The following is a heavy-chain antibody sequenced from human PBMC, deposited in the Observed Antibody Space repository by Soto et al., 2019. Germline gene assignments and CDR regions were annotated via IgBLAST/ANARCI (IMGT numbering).Heavy chain of an antibody. CDR2: IYTSGST. CDR1: GGSISSFY. Sequence: TLSLTCTVSGGSISSFYWSWIRQPAGKGLEWIGRIYTSGSTNYNPSLKSRVTMSLDTSKNQVSLKLSSVTAADTAVYFCAGDQGYYYGMDIWGQGTTVTVSS. J-gene: IGHJ6*02. V-gene: IGHV4-4*07. CDR3: AGDQGYYYGMDI.